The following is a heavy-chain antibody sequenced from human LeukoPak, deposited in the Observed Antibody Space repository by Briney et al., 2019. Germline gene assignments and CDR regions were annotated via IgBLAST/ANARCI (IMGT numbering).Heavy chain of an antibody. Sequence: GGSLRLSCTASGFTFSSYAMSWVRQAPGKGLEWVSAISGSGGHTYYADSVKGRFTISRDNSKNTLYLQMNSLRAEDTAVYYCAKDHDCSSTSCYSPEFDPWGQGTLVTVSS. V-gene: IGHV3-23*01. J-gene: IGHJ5*02. D-gene: IGHD2-2*02. CDR3: AKDHDCSSTSCYSPEFDP. CDR2: ISGSGGHT. CDR1: GFTFSSYA.